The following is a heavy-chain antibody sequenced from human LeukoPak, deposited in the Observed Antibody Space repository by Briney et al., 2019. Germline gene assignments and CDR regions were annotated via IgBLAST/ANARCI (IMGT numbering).Heavy chain of an antibody. V-gene: IGHV3-11*01. J-gene: IGHJ4*02. CDR3: VKGFVHPTYYFEY. D-gene: IGHD3-10*01. Sequence: PGGSLRLSCAASGFTFSDYYMSWIRQAPGKGLEWVSYISSSGNTIYYADSVKGRFTISRDDAKNSLYLQMNSLRAEDTAVYFCVKGFVHPTYYFEYWGQGTLVTVSS. CDR2: ISSSGNTI. CDR1: GFTFSDYY.